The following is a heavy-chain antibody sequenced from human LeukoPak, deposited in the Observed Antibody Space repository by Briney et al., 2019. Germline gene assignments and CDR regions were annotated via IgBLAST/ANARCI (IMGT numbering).Heavy chain of an antibody. D-gene: IGHD1-14*01. CDR1: GYTLTELS. J-gene: IGHJ4*02. CDR2: FGPEDGET. CDR3: VGADGTYGNQGPDY. V-gene: IGHV1-24*01. Sequence: ASVTVSCKVSGYTLTELSMHWVRQAPGKGLEWMGGFGPEDGETIYAQKFQGRVTMTEGTSTDTAYMELSSLRSEDTAVYYCVGADGTYGNQGPDYWGQGTLVTVSS.